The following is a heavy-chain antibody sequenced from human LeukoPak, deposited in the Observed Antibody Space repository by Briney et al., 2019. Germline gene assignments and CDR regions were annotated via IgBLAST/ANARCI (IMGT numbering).Heavy chain of an antibody. CDR3: AKCWGYCSSTSCYTHKRHFDY. Sequence: PGGSLTLSCAPSGFTFSSYAMSWVRQATGKGLEGVSAISGSGRSTYYADSVKGRFLISRDNYKHTLYPQMNSLRAEDTAVYYCAKCWGYCSSTSCYTHKRHFDYWVQGTLVTVSS. CDR2: ISGSGRST. V-gene: IGHV3-23*01. CDR1: GFTFSSYA. D-gene: IGHD2-2*02. J-gene: IGHJ4*02.